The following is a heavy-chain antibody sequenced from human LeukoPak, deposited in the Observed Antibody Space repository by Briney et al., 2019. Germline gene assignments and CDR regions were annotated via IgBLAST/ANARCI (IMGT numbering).Heavy chain of an antibody. Sequence: VSVKVSCKASGYTFTSYGISWVRQAPGQGLEWMGWISAYNGNTNYAQKLQGRVTMTTDTSTSTAYMELRSLRSDDTAVYYCARSYSSSWHYYYYMDVWGKGTTVTVSS. V-gene: IGHV1-18*01. J-gene: IGHJ6*03. CDR3: ARSYSSSWHYYYYMDV. CDR2: ISAYNGNT. CDR1: GYTFTSYG. D-gene: IGHD6-13*01.